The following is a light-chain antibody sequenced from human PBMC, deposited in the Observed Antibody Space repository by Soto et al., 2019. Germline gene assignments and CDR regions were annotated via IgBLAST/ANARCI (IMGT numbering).Light chain of an antibody. CDR1: SSDVGGHNY. J-gene: IGLJ3*02. Sequence: QSVLTQPASVSGSPGQSITISCTGTSSDVGGHNYVSWYQQHPGKAPKLMIYEVSERPSGVSSRFSRSKSDNPASLSISGLQAEDEADYYCSSSTSSSTRVFGGGTKVTVL. CDR3: SSSTSSSTRV. CDR2: EVS. V-gene: IGLV2-14*01.